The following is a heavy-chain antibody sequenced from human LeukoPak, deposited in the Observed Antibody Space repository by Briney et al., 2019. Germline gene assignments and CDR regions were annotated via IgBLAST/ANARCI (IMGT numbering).Heavy chain of an antibody. Sequence: VASVKVSCKASGYTFTSYDINWVGQPPGQGLEWRGGMNPNSGNTGYEKKFQGRVTMTRNTSKSTAYRELSSLRSEDPAVYYCARGLPYDSSGYYYGGQGTLVTVSS. CDR3: ARGLPYDSSGYYY. J-gene: IGHJ4*02. V-gene: IGHV1-8*01. CDR2: MNPNSGNT. CDR1: GYTFTSYD. D-gene: IGHD3-22*01.